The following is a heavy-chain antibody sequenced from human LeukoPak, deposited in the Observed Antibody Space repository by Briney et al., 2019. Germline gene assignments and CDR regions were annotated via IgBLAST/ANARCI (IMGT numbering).Heavy chain of an antibody. V-gene: IGHV1-69-2*01. D-gene: IGHD4-17*01. CDR2: VDPEDGET. CDR3: ARVRAVTMNWFDP. CDR1: GYTFTDYY. Sequence: ASVKVSCKVSGYTFTDYYMHWVQQAPGKGLEWMGLVDPEDGETIYAEKFQGRVTITADTSTDTAYMELSSLRSEDTAVYYCARVRAVTMNWFDPWGQGTLVTVSS. J-gene: IGHJ5*02.